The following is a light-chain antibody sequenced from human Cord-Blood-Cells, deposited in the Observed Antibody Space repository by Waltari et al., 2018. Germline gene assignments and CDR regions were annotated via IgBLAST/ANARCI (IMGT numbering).Light chain of an antibody. J-gene: IGKJ5*01. V-gene: IGKV3-20*01. CDR3: QQYGSSPT. CDR1: QSVSSSY. Sequence: EIVLTQSPVTLSLSPGERATLSCRASQSVSSSYLAWYRQKPGQAPRLLIYGASSRATGIPDRVSGSGSGTDFTLTISRLEPEDFAVYYCQQYGSSPTFGQGTRLEIK. CDR2: GAS.